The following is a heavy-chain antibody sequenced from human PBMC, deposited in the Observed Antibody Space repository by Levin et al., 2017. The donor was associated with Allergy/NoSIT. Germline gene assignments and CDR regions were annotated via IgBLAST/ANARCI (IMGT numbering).Heavy chain of an antibody. V-gene: IGHV2-5*01. D-gene: IGHD1-20*01. J-gene: IGHJ5*02. CDR1: GFSLSTSGVG. Sequence: QTLSLTCTFSGFSLSTSGVGVGWIRQPPGKALEWLALIYWNDDKRYSPSLKSRLTITKDTSKNQVVLTMTNMDPVDTATYYCAHSLTGTMFDPWGQGTLVTVSS. CDR3: AHSLTGTMFDP. CDR2: IYWNDDK.